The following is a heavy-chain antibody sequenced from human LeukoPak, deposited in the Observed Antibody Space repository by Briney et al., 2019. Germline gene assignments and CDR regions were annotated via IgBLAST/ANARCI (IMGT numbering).Heavy chain of an antibody. CDR3: AKSPTQLLWFGELNY. V-gene: IGHV3-30*02. CDR2: IRYNGNNQ. Sequence: GGSLRLSCAASGFTFNNYGMHWVRQAPGKGLEWVAFIRYNGNNQYYADSVKGRFTISRDNSKNTLYLQMNSLRAEDTAVYYCAKSPTQLLWFGELNYWGQGTLVTVSS. D-gene: IGHD3-10*01. J-gene: IGHJ4*02. CDR1: GFTFNNYG.